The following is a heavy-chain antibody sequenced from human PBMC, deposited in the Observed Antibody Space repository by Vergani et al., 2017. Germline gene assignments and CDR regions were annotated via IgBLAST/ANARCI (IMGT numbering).Heavy chain of an antibody. V-gene: IGHV1-8*02. CDR1: GGTFSSYT. J-gene: IGHJ5*02. CDR3: ARAHCSSTSCYDWFDP. D-gene: IGHD2-2*01. CDR2: MNPNSGNT. Sequence: QVQLVQSGAEVKKPGSSVKVSCKASGGTFSSYTISWVRQAPGQGLEWMGWMNPNSGNTGYAQKFQGRVTMTRNTSISTAYMELSSLRSEDTAVYYCARAHCSSTSCYDWFDPWGQGTLVTVSS.